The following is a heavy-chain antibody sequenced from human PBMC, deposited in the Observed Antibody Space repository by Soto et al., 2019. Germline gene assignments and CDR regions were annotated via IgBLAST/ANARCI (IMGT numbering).Heavy chain of an antibody. CDR1: GCSFSTQR. Sequence: PGGSLRLSCAASGCSFSTQRMMWVRQAPGKGLEWVSYISSSGSTIYYADSVKGRFTISRDNAKNSLYLQMNSLRDDDTAVYYCARGRGYCGGTNCDLHSWGQGA. CDR3: ARGRGYCGGTNCDLHS. V-gene: IGHV3-48*02. CDR2: ISSSGSTI. J-gene: IGHJ4*02. D-gene: IGHD2-21*01.